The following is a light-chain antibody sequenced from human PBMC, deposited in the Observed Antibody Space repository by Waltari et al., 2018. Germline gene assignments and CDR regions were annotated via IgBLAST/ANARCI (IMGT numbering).Light chain of an antibody. CDR2: SAS. J-gene: IGKJ1*01. Sequence: DFQMTQSPSSLSAVVGDRVTIPCRASQSIGNFLNWYQQKPGKAPQLLVYSASSLQRGAPSRLSGRGSGTEFSLTISGLQPDDFATYYCQESYSSPPSTFGQGTKVDIK. CDR1: QSIGNF. V-gene: IGKV1-39*01. CDR3: QESYSSPPST.